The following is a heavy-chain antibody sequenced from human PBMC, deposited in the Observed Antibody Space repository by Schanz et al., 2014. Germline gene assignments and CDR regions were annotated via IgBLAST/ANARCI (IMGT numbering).Heavy chain of an antibody. CDR3: GRAGTGMAGWYFDL. CDR1: GFTFSTFA. J-gene: IGHJ2*01. V-gene: IGHV3-64D*06. Sequence: EVHLLDSGGGLVQPGGSLRLSCSASGFTFSTFAMHWVRQAPGKGLEYISAISNNGDSTYYADSVKDRFTISRDNSKNTLFLQMSSLRVDDMAVYYCGRAGTGMAGWYFDLWGRGTLVTVSS. CDR2: ISNNGDST. D-gene: IGHD5-18*01.